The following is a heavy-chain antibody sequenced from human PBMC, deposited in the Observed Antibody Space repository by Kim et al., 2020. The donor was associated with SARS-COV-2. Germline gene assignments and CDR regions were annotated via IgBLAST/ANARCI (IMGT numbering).Heavy chain of an antibody. J-gene: IGHJ4*02. D-gene: IGHD3-10*01. CDR3: ARAPVRGRYYFDY. V-gene: IGHV3-74*01. Sequence: AESVRGRFHISRDTAKNTLYLQMNCLRAGDTAVYYCARAPVRGRYYFDYWGQGTLVTVSS.